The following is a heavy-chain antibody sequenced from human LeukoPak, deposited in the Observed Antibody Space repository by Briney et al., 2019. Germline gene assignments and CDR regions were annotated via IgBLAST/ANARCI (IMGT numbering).Heavy chain of an antibody. CDR3: ARAGRVVVVPAAMGMDV. Sequence: ASVKVSCKASGGTFSSYAISWVRQAPGQGLEWMGWINPNSGGTNYAQKFQGRVTMTRDTSISTAYMELSRLRSDDTAVYYCARAGRVVVVPAAMGMDVWGQGTTVTVSS. V-gene: IGHV1-2*02. D-gene: IGHD2-2*01. CDR1: GGTFSSYA. CDR2: INPNSGGT. J-gene: IGHJ6*02.